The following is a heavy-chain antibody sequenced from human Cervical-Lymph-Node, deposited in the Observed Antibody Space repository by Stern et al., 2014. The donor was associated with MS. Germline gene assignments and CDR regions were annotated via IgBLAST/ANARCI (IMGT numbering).Heavy chain of an antibody. V-gene: IGHV1-24*01. CDR2: SSPEDGET. D-gene: IGHD6-19*01. J-gene: IGHJ6*02. CDR1: GYTLNDLS. CDR3: ASAVTGLNYYFHALDV. Sequence: VHLVESGAEVKKPGASVKVSCKVSGYTLNDLSLQWVRQAPGEGLEWMGGSSPEDGETIFAQGLQGRVTVTEDTSTDTAYMELSSLRSEDTAVYYCASAVTGLNYYFHALDVWGQGTTVTVSS.